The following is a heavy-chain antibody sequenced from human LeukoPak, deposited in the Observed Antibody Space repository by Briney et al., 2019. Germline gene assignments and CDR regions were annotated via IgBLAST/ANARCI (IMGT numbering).Heavy chain of an antibody. CDR3: ARDALGYCSGGSCYSGSMDV. D-gene: IGHD2-15*01. CDR1: GFTFSSYG. V-gene: IGHV3-33*01. Sequence: GGSLRLSCAASGFTFSSYGMHWVRQAPGKGLEWVAVIWYDGSNKYYADSVKGRFTISRDNSKNTLYLQMNSLRAEDTAVYYCARDALGYCSGGSCYSGSMDVWGQGTTVTVSS. CDR2: IWYDGSNK. J-gene: IGHJ6*02.